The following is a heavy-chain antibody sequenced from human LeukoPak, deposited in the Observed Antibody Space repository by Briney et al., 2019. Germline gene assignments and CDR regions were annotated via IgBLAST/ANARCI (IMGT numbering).Heavy chain of an antibody. CDR2: IYYSGST. CDR3: ARGRRDGYTLYYMDV. Sequence: SETLSLTCTVSGDSISTYYWSWIRQPPGKGLEWIGYIYYSGSTYYNPSVKSRVTISVDTSKNQFSLKLSSVTAADTAVYYCARGRRDGYTLYYMDVWAKGTTVTISS. J-gene: IGHJ6*03. CDR1: GDSISTYY. V-gene: IGHV4-59*04. D-gene: IGHD5-24*01.